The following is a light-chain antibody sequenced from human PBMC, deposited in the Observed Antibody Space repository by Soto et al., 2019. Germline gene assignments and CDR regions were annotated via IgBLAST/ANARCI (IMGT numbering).Light chain of an antibody. CDR3: LQASTFPRT. J-gene: IGKJ1*01. CDR2: KAS. CDR1: QSIITW. V-gene: IGKV1-5*03. Sequence: DIQMTQSPSTLSASVGDRVTVTCRASQSIITWLAWYQQKPGKAPKLLISKASSLESGVPSRFSGSGSGTDFLLTINNLQPEDFATYYCLQASTFPRTFGQGTKVDIK.